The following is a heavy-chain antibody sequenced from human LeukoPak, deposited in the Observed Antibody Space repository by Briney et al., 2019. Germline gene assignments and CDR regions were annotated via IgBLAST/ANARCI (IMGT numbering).Heavy chain of an antibody. CDR2: ITSGGNTR. J-gene: IGHJ4*02. Sequence: GSLKLSCAASGFPFSSYEMNWVRPAPGKGLEWVSYITSGGNTRYYADSVKGRFTISRDNAKNSLYLQMNSLRAEDTAVYYCARDLIVGAHFDYWGQGTLVSVSS. V-gene: IGHV3-48*03. CDR3: ARDLIVGAHFDY. CDR1: GFPFSSYE. D-gene: IGHD1-26*01.